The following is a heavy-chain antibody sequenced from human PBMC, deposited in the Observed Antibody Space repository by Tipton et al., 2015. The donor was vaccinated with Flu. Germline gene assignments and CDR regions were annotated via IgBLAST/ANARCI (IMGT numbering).Heavy chain of an antibody. CDR3: ARAPTTAVAYV. D-gene: IGHD5-18*01. CDR1: GDSIGSDYY. V-gene: IGHV4-38-2*01. Sequence: LRLSCSVSGDSIGSDYYWGWIRQPPERGLEWIGNIHKTGIIYFNPSLTGRVSISVDTSKNQFSLRLTSVTAADTAVYYCARAPTTAVAYVWGQGTLVTVSS. CDR2: IHKTGII. J-gene: IGHJ4*02.